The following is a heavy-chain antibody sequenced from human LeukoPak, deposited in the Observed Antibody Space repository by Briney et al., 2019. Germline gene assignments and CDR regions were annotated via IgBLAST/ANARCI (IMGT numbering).Heavy chain of an antibody. V-gene: IGHV4-4*09. J-gene: IGHJ4*02. CDR2: IYTSGST. CDR3: ARVGIAAPWKAYFDY. Sequence: SETLSLTCTVSGGSISSYYWSWIRQPPGKGLEWIGYIYTSGSTNYNPSLKSRVTISVDTSKNQLSLKLSSVTAADTAVYYCARVGIAAPWKAYFDYWGQGTLVTVSS. D-gene: IGHD6-13*01. CDR1: GGSISSYY.